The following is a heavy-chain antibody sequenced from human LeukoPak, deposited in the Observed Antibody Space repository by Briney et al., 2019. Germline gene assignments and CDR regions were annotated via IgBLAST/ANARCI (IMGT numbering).Heavy chain of an antibody. J-gene: IGHJ6*02. Sequence: GGSLRLSCAASGFTFSDYYMSWIRQAPGKGLEWVSYISSSDSTIYYADSVKGRFTISRDNAKNSLYLQMNSLRAEDTAVYYYARDRKPHRYYGMGVWGQGTTVTVSS. CDR3: ARDRKPHRYYGMGV. D-gene: IGHD1-14*01. CDR1: GFTFSDYY. V-gene: IGHV3-11*01. CDR2: ISSSDSTI.